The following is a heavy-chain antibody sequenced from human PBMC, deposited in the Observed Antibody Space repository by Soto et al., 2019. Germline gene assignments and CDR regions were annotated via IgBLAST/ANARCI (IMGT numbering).Heavy chain of an antibody. D-gene: IGHD2-15*01. CDR1: GGSISNYY. V-gene: IGHV4-59*01. Sequence: PSETLSLTCTVSGGSISNYYWSWIRQPPGKGLEWIGYIYYSGSTNYNPSLKSRVTISVDTSKNQFSLKLSSVTAADTAVYYCARVSEDYYYNGMDVWGQGTTVTVSS. CDR2: IYYSGST. J-gene: IGHJ6*02. CDR3: ARVSEDYYYNGMDV.